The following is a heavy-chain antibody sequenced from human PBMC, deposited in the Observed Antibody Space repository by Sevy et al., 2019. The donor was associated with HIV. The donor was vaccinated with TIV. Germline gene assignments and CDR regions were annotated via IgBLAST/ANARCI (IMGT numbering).Heavy chain of an antibody. V-gene: IGHV3-23*01. CDR2: ISPNGATS. D-gene: IGHD6-19*01. CDR1: GFTFGYFA. CDR3: AKDTSGWYDALDQ. Sequence: GSLRLSCEVSGFTFGYFAMSWVRQAPGKGLEWVSGISPNGATSHYAASVRGRFTISRDNSKNRMYLQMSSLRAEDTAQYYCAKDTSGWYDALDQWGQGTMVTVSS. J-gene: IGHJ4*02.